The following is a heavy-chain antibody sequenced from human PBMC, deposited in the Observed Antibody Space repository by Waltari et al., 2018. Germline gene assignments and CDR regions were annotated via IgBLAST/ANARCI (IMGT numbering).Heavy chain of an antibody. Sequence: QLQLQESGPGLVKPSETLSLTCTVSGGSISTTTYYWGWIRQPPGKGLEWIGSISESGGTPSNPSLNSRVTMSVDTSKNQFSLKLNSVTAADTAVYYCARQATDTYYYYYMDVWGKGTTVTVSS. D-gene: IGHD2-21*02. CDR1: GGSISTTTYY. J-gene: IGHJ6*03. CDR2: ISESGGT. CDR3: ARQATDTYYYYYMDV. V-gene: IGHV4-39*01.